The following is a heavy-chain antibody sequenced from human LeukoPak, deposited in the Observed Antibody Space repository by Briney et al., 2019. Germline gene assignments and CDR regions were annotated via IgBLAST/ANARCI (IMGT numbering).Heavy chain of an antibody. CDR2: ISWNSGSI. Sequence: PGRSLRLSCAASGFTFDDYAMHWVRQAPGKGLEWVSGISWNSGSIGYADSVKGRFTISRDSAKNSLYLQMNSLRAEDTALYYCAKDRDGYNYFDYWGQGTLVTVSS. V-gene: IGHV3-9*01. CDR3: AKDRDGYNYFDY. CDR1: GFTFDDYA. J-gene: IGHJ4*02. D-gene: IGHD5-24*01.